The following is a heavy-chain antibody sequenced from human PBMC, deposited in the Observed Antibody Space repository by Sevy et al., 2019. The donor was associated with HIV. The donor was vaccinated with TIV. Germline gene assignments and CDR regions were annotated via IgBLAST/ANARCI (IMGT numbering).Heavy chain of an antibody. CDR1: GFTFSSYA. D-gene: IGHD7-27*01. CDR3: AKAGLGMTNYYYYMDV. V-gene: IGHV3-23*01. Sequence: GGSLRLSCAASGFTFSSYAMSWVRQAPGKGLEWVSAISGSGGSTYYADSVKGRFTISRDNSKNKLYLQMNGLRAEETAVYYCAKAGLGMTNYYYYMDVWGKGTTVTVSS. J-gene: IGHJ6*03. CDR2: ISGSGGST.